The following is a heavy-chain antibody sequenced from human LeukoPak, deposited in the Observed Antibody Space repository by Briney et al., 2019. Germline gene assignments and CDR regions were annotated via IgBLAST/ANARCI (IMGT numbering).Heavy chain of an antibody. V-gene: IGHV1-69*10. Sequence: SVTVSCKASGGTFSSYAMSWVRQAPGQGLEWMGGIIPILGIANYAQKFQGRVTITADKSTSTAYVELSSLRSEDTAVYYCARDSSLRITTFGVVIDYYGMDVWGQGTTVTVSS. CDR1: GGTFSSYA. D-gene: IGHD3-3*01. CDR3: ARDSSLRITTFGVVIDYYGMDV. CDR2: IIPILGIA. J-gene: IGHJ6*02.